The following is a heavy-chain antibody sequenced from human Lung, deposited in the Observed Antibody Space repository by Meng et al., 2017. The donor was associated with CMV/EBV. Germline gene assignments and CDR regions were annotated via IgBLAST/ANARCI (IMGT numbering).Heavy chain of an antibody. J-gene: IGHJ4*02. CDR1: GFTFSSYG. V-gene: IGHV3-30*02. Sequence: GESXKISCAASGFTFSSYGMHWVRQAPGKGLEWVAFIRYDGSNKYYADSVKGRFTISRDNSKNTLHLQMNSLRADDTAVYYCVKGWQQLGDSWGKGTLVTVSS. D-gene: IGHD4-23*01. CDR2: IRYDGSNK. CDR3: VKGWQQLGDS.